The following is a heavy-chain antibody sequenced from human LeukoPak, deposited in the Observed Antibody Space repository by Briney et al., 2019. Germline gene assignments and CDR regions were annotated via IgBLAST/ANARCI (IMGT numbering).Heavy chain of an antibody. CDR2: ISWNSGSI. V-gene: IGHV3-9*01. J-gene: IGHJ3*02. CDR3: AANPRYSSSWKDAFDI. D-gene: IGHD6-13*01. CDR1: GFTFDDYA. Sequence: GGSLRLSCAASGFTFDDYAMHWVRQAPGKGLEWVSGISWNSGSIGYADSVKGRLTISRDNAKNSLYLQMNSLRAEDTALYYCAANPRYSSSWKDAFDIWGQGTMVTVSS.